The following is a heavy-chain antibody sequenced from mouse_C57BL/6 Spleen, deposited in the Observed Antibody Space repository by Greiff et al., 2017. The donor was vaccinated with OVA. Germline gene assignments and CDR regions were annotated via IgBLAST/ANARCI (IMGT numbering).Heavy chain of an antibody. Sequence: QVHVKQSGAELVRPGTSVKMSCKASGYTFTNYWIGWAKQRPGHGLEWIGDIYPGGGYTNYNEKFKGKATLTADKSSSTAYMQFSSLTSEDSAIYYCARGYGSSYAMDYWGQGTSVTVAS. D-gene: IGHD1-1*01. V-gene: IGHV1-63*01. J-gene: IGHJ4*01. CDR2: IYPGGGYT. CDR1: GYTFTNYW. CDR3: ARGYGSSYAMDY.